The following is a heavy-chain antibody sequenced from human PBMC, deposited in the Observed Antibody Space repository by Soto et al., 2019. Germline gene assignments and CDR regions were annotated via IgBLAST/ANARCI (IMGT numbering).Heavy chain of an antibody. D-gene: IGHD2-15*01. J-gene: IGHJ6*02. CDR1: GFTFSSYA. V-gene: IGHV3-23*01. CDR2: ISGSGGST. Sequence: EVQLLESGGGLVQPGGSLRLSCAASGFTFSSYAMSWVRQAPGKGLEWVSAISGSGGSTYYADSVKGRFTISRDNSKNTLYLQMNSLIAEDTAVYYCAKGGRDGFPRPYYGMDVWGQGTTVTVSS. CDR3: AKGGRDGFPRPYYGMDV.